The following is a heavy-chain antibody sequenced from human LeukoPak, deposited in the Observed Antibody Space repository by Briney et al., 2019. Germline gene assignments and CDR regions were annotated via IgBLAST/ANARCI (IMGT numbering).Heavy chain of an antibody. V-gene: IGHV3-53*01. J-gene: IGHJ4*02. CDR1: GFTVSSNY. CDR3: ARSVSSRFTSPRRPYYFDS. Sequence: GGSLRLSCAASGFTVSSNYMSWVRQAPGKGLEWASIIYSGGSTFYADSVKGRFTISRDNAKNSLYLQMNSLRAEDTAVYYCARSVSSRFTSPRRPYYFDSWGQGTLVTVSS. D-gene: IGHD2-2*01. CDR2: IYSGGST.